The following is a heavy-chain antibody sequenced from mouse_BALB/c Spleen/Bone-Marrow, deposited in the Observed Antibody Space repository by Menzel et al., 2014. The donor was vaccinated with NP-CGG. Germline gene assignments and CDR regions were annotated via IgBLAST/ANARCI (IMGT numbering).Heavy chain of an antibody. D-gene: IGHD2-14*01. V-gene: IGHV5-9-3*01. CDR2: ITIGGSYT. CDR1: GFTFSSCA. CDR3: ARRLEVRRRWYFDV. J-gene: IGHJ1*01. Sequence: EVHLVESGGGLVKPGGSLKLSCAASGFTFSSCAMSWVRQTPEKRLEWVSTITIGGSYTYYPDSVKGRFTISRDNAKNTLYLQMSSLRSEDTAMYYCARRLEVRRRWYFDVWGAGTTVTVSS.